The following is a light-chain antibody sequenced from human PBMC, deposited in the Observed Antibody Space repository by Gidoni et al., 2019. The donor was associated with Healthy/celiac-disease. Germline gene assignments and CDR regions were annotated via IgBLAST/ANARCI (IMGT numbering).Light chain of an antibody. Sequence: SSLTQPASVSGSPGHSFTISCTGTSSDVGGYNSVSWYQQHPGKAPELMIYEVSNRPSGGSNRFSGSKSGNTASLTISGLQAEDEADYYCSSYTSSSTPYVFGTGTKVTVL. CDR3: SSYTSSSTPYV. CDR2: EVS. J-gene: IGLJ1*01. CDR1: SSDVGGYNS. V-gene: IGLV2-14*01.